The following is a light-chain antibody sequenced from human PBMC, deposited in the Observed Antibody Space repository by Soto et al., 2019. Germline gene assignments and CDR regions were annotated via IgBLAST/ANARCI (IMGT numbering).Light chain of an antibody. J-gene: IGLJ2*01. CDR1: SSNIGAGYD. CDR3: QSYDSSVSGSGVV. CDR2: GNS. Sequence: QSVLTQPPSVSGAPGQRVTISCTGSSSNIGAGYDVHWYQQLPGTAPKLLIYGNSNRPSGVPDRFSGSKSGTSASLAITGLQAKDEADYYCQSYDSSVSGSGVVFGGGTKLTVL. V-gene: IGLV1-40*01.